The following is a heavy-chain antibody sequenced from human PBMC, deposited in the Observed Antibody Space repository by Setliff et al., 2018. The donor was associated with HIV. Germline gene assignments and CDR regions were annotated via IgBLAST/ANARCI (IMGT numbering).Heavy chain of an antibody. Sequence: PSETLSLTCNVSGGSITNNNYYWGWIRQPPGKGLEWIASIYYSGSTSYNPALRSRVTMSVDAAKNQFSLKLSSVTAADTAVYYCATYADRESNRFDPWGQGILVTVSS. V-gene: IGHV4-39*01. CDR2: IYYSGST. CDR3: ATYADRESNRFDP. J-gene: IGHJ5*02. CDR1: GGSITNNNYY. D-gene: IGHD3-10*01.